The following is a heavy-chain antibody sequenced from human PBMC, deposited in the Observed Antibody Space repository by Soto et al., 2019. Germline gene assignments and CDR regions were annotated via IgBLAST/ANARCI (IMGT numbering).Heavy chain of an antibody. D-gene: IGHD1-26*01. Sequence: GGSLRLSCTASGFTFGDYAMSWFRQAPGKGLEWVGFIRSKAYGGTTEYAASVKARFTISRDDSKSIAHLQMNSLKTEDTAVYYCTSPSGSYQDYYYYGMDVWGQGTTVTVSS. CDR1: GFTFGDYA. J-gene: IGHJ6*02. V-gene: IGHV3-49*03. CDR3: TSPSGSYQDYYYYGMDV. CDR2: IRSKAYGGTT.